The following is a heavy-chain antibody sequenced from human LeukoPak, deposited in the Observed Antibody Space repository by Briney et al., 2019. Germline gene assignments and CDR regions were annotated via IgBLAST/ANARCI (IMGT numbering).Heavy chain of an antibody. Sequence: PSETLSLTCSVSGGSISSYYWNWIRQPPGKGLEWIGYISYSGSTNYNPSLKSRVTISVDTSKNQFSLRLSSVTAADTAVYYCARLVTSSDPDYFDYWGQGSLVTVSS. CDR3: ARLVTSSDPDYFDY. CDR1: GGSISSYY. V-gene: IGHV4-59*08. J-gene: IGHJ4*02. CDR2: ISYSGST. D-gene: IGHD3-22*01.